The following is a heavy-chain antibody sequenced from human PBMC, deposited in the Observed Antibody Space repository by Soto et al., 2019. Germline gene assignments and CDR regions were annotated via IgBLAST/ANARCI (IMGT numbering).Heavy chain of an antibody. V-gene: IGHV1-18*04. D-gene: IGHD6-6*01. CDR3: ARDQIAAPGVDWFDP. J-gene: IGHJ5*02. Sequence: ASVKVSCKASGYTFTSYGISWVRQAPGQGLEWMGWISAYNGNTNYAQKLQGRVTMATDTSTSTAYMELRSLRSDDTAVYYCARDQIAAPGVDWFDPWGEGTLVTVSS. CDR1: GYTFTSYG. CDR2: ISAYNGNT.